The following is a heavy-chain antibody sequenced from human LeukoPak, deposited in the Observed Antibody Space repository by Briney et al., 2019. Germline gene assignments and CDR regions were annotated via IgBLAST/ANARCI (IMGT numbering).Heavy chain of an antibody. Sequence: SVKVSCKASGYTFTSYGISWVRQAPGQGLEWMGGIIPTFGAPNYAQKFRGRVTITADESTRTAYMELSSLRSEDTAIYYCARGRYYALGRISWFDPWGQGTLVTVSS. CDR1: GYTFTSYG. CDR2: IIPTFGAP. CDR3: ARGRYYALGRISWFDP. V-gene: IGHV1-69*13. J-gene: IGHJ5*02. D-gene: IGHD3-10*01.